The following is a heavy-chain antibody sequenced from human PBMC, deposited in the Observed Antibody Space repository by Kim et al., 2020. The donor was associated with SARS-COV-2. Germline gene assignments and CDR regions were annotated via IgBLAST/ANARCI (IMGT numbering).Heavy chain of an antibody. J-gene: IGHJ6*02. CDR1: GGSISSYY. V-gene: IGHV4-59*13. CDR3: ARASLATGGWALGLDHYYYGMDV. CDR2: IYYSGST. D-gene: IGHD3-10*01. Sequence: SETLSLTCTVSGGSISSYYWSWIRQPPGKGLEWIGYIYYSGSTNYNPSLKSRVTISVDTSKNQFSLKLSSVTAADTAVYYCARASLATGGWALGLDHYYYGMDVWGQGTTVTVSS.